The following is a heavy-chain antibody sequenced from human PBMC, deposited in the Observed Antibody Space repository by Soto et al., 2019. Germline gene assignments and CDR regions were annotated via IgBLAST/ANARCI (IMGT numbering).Heavy chain of an antibody. D-gene: IGHD3-22*01. CDR2: IYSGGRT. CDR3: AREAISSDYFDY. CDR1: GFTVSSNY. Sequence: EVQLVETGGGLIQPGGSLRLSCAASGFTVSSNYMSWVRQAPEQGLEWVSFIYSGGRTYYADSVKGRFTISRDNSKNTLYLQMNSLRAEDTAVYYCAREAISSDYFDYWGQGTLVIVSS. V-gene: IGHV3-53*02. J-gene: IGHJ4*02.